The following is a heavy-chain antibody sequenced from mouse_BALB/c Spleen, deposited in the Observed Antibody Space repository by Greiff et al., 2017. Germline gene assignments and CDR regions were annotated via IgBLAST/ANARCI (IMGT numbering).Heavy chain of an antibody. CDR3: ARDDYVAMDY. J-gene: IGHJ4*01. CDR1: GFTFSSFG. CDR2: ISSGSSTI. Sequence: EVHLVESGGGLVQPGGSRKLSCAASGFTFSSFGMHWVRQAPEKGLEWVAYISSGSSTIYYADTVKGRFTISRDNPKNTLFLQMTSLRSEDTAMYYCARDDYVAMDYWGQGTSVTVPS. V-gene: IGHV5-17*02.